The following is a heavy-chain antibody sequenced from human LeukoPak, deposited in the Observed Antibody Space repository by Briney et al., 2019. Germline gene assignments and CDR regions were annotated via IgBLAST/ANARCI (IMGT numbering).Heavy chain of an antibody. CDR3: ARGVNSGYFDY. J-gene: IGHJ4*02. Sequence: SETLSLTCTVSGGSISTYYWTWIRQPPGKGLEWIGYIYYSGSTNYNPSLKSRVTISVDTSKNQFSLKLTSVTAADTAVYYCARGVNSGYFDYCGQGTLVTVSS. V-gene: IGHV4-59*01. CDR2: IYYSGST. D-gene: IGHD1-26*01. CDR1: GGSISTYY.